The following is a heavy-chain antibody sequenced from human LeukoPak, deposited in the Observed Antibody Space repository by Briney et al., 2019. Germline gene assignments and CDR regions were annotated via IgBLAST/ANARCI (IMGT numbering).Heavy chain of an antibody. V-gene: IGHV4-61*01. CDR2: IYYSGST. CDR3: AREARGYSYGLRANFDY. CDR1: GGSISSSSYY. J-gene: IGHJ4*02. D-gene: IGHD5-18*01. Sequence: SETLSLTCTVSGGSISSSSYYWGWIRQPPGKGLEWIGYIYYSGSTNYNPSLKSRVTISVDTSKNQFSLKLSSVTAADTAVYYCAREARGYSYGLRANFDYWGQGTLVTVSS.